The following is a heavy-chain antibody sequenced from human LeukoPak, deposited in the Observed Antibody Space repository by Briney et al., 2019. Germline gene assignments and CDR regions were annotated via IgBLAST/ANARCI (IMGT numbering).Heavy chain of an antibody. CDR1: GFTVSSNY. CDR3: ARSQGGTMSLRHFDL. V-gene: IGHV3-53*01. Sequence: GSLRPSCAASGFTVSSNYMNWVRQAPGKGLEWVSVINSAGNAYYADSVKGRFTISRDNSKNMLYLQMNSLRAEDTAVYYCARSQGGTMSLRHFDLWGRGTLVTVSS. J-gene: IGHJ2*01. D-gene: IGHD3-22*01. CDR2: INSAGNA.